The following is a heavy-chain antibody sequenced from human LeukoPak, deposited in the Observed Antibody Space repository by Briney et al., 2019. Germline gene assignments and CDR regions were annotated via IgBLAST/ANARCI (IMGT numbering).Heavy chain of an antibody. J-gene: IGHJ4*02. Sequence: SETLSLTCTVSGGSISSSIYYWGWFRQPPGKGLGWIGSIYYNVATYYNSSLKSRVTISVDTSKNHLSLKLSSLTAADTAVYYCARVRDGYNRNWAYWGQGTLVTVSS. CDR2: IYYNVAT. CDR3: ARVRDGYNRNWAY. CDR1: GGSISSSIYY. V-gene: IGHV4-39*02. D-gene: IGHD5-24*01.